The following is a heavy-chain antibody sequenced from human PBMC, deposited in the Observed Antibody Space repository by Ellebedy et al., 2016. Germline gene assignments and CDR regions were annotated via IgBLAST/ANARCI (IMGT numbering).Heavy chain of an antibody. V-gene: IGHV3-74*01. CDR2: ISSDGSHR. D-gene: IGHD3-22*01. CDR3: VSQIALGY. CDR1: GFSLSSYW. Sequence: GESLKISXAASGFSLSSYWMHRVRQAPGKGLVWVSHISSDGSHRNYADSVKGRFTISRDNAKNTLYLQMNSLRAEDTAVYYCVSQIALGYWGQGTLVTVSS. J-gene: IGHJ4*02.